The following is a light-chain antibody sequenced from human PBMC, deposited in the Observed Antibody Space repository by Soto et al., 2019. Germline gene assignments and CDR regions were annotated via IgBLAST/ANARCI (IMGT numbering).Light chain of an antibody. J-gene: IGKJ4*01. V-gene: IGKV1-9*01. CDR1: QGISRY. CDR2: AAS. CDR3: QQLNTYPVT. Sequence: DIHMAQSPSTLSASVGDRVTITFRASQGISRYLSWYQQKPGRAPKLLISAASTLQSGVPARFSGSGSGTDFTLSITSLQPEDFATYYCQQLNTYPVTFGGGSKVDI.